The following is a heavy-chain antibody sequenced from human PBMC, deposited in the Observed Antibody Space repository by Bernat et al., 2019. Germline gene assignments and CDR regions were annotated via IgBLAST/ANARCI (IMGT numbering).Heavy chain of an antibody. V-gene: IGHV3-30-3*01. J-gene: IGHJ2*01. CDR3: ARESAGDYVSFDL. Sequence: VQLLESGGGLVQPGGSLRLSCAASGFTFSSYAMSWVRQAPGKGLEWVAVISYDGSNKYYADSVKGRFTISRDNSKNTLYLQMNSLRAEDTAVYYCARESAGDYVSFDLWGRGTLVTVSS. CDR2: ISYDGSNK. D-gene: IGHD4-17*01. CDR1: GFTFSSYA.